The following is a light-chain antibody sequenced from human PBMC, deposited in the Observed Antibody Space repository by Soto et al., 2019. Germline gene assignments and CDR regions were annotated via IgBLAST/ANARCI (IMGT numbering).Light chain of an antibody. CDR1: SSNIGNNY. CDR2: DSN. J-gene: IGLJ2*01. CDR3: GTWYSSLSAVI. Sequence: QSVLTQPPSVSAAPGQKVTISCSGSSSNIGNNYVSWYQQLPGTAPKLLIYDSNERPSGIPDRFSGSKSGTSATLGITGLQTGDEADYYCGTWYSSLSAVIFGGGTKLTVL. V-gene: IGLV1-51*01.